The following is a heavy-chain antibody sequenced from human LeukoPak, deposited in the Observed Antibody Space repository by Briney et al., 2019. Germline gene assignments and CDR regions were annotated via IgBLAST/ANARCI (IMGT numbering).Heavy chain of an antibody. CDR3: AKFGSSGSPYWSPSDY. D-gene: IGHD3-10*01. CDR2: VIGSGNNT. CDR1: GFTFNANA. Sequence: PGGSLRLSCAASGFTFNANAMNWVRQAPGKGLEWVSGVIGSGNNTYYANSVKGRFTISRDNSKNTLYLQMNNLRVGDTAVYYCAKFGSSGSPYWSPSDYWGQGILVTVSS. J-gene: IGHJ4*02. V-gene: IGHV3-23*01.